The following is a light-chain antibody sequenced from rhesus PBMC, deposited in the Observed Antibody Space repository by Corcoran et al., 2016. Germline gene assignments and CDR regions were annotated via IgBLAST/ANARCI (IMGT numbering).Light chain of an antibody. Sequence: DIQMTQSPSSLSASVGDTVTITCRASQGISSYLNWFQQKPGKAPKLLIYAASRLESGVPSRFSGSGSGTEFTLTLSSLQPDDFAAYYCLQHSSYPLTFGGGTKVEIK. CDR1: QGISSY. CDR3: LQHSSYPLT. J-gene: IGKJ4*01. V-gene: IGKV1-28*01. CDR2: AAS.